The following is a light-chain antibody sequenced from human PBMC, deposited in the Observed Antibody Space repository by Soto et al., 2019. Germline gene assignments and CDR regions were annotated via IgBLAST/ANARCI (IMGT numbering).Light chain of an antibody. CDR2: GVT. V-gene: IGLV2-14*01. Sequence: QSALTQPASVSGSPGQSITISCTGTSDNYVSWYQQHPGKVPKLMIYGVTNRPSGVSDRFSGSKSGNTASLTISGLQTEDEADYYCSSYTNSRTPLFGAGTKLTVL. CDR1: SDNY. CDR3: SSYTNSRTPL. J-gene: IGLJ1*01.